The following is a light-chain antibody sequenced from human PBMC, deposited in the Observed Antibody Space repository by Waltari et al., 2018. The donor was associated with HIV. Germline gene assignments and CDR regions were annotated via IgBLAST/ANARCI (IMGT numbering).Light chain of an antibody. J-gene: IGLJ2*01. CDR3: SSYCSSCTTSTHVV. CDR2: EVS. V-gene: IGLV2-14*01. Sequence: QSALTQPASVSGSPGQSITISCTGTSSDVGGYNYVSWYQHHPGKAPKLMIYEVSNRPSGVSNRFSGSKSGNTASLTISGLQAEDEADYYCSSYCSSCTTSTHVVFGGGTKLTVL. CDR1: SSDVGGYNY.